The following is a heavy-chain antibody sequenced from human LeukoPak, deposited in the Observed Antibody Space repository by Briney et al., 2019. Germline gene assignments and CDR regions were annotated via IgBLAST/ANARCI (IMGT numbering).Heavy chain of an antibody. CDR2: IYYSGST. Sequence: SETLSLTCTVSGGSNSSSSYYWGWIRQPPGTGLEWIGSIYYSGSTYYNPSLKSRVTISVDTSKNQFSLKLSSVTAADTAVYYCARHRSGIAAAGTPFDYWGQGTLVTVSS. CDR1: GGSNSSSSYY. J-gene: IGHJ4*02. V-gene: IGHV4-39*01. CDR3: ARHRSGIAAAGTPFDY. D-gene: IGHD6-13*01.